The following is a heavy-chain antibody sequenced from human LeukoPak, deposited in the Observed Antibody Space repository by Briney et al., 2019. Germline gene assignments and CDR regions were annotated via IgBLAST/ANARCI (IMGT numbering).Heavy chain of an antibody. CDR3: AKDLRFNYVWEAGY. D-gene: IGHD3-16*01. Sequence: HPGGSLRLSCAASGFTFSNYAMSWVRQAPGKGLEWVSAISGGGGSAYYADSVKGRFTISRDNSKNTLYLQMNSLRAEDTAVYYCAKDLRFNYVWEAGYWGQGTLVTVSS. V-gene: IGHV3-23*01. CDR1: GFTFSNYA. CDR2: ISGGGGSA. J-gene: IGHJ4*02.